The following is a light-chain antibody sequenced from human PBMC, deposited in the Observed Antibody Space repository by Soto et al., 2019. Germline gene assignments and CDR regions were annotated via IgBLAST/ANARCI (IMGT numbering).Light chain of an antibody. Sequence: DIQMTQSPSTLSASVGDRVTITCRASQSISSWLAWYQQKPGKAPKLLIYDASNSESGVPSLFSGSGFSTEFTLTISLLERGESAIYYCQQFKSYPYTFGQGTKLEIK. V-gene: IGKV1-5*01. J-gene: IGKJ2*01. CDR3: QQFKSYPYT. CDR1: QSISSW. CDR2: DAS.